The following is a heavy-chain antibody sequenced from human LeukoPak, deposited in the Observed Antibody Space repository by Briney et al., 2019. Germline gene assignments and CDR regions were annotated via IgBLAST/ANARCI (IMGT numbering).Heavy chain of an antibody. CDR3: ARSPGIWNEYGRLEY. CDR2: IFHTGTT. J-gene: IGHJ4*02. D-gene: IGHD1-1*01. V-gene: IGHV4-31*11. Sequence: SETLSLTCAVSGDSISSGGHYWNWIRQRPGNGLEWIGYIFHTGTTHYNPFLKSRVTISVDTSKSHFSLKLSSVTAADTAVYYCARSPGIWNEYGRLEYWGQGALVTVSS. CDR1: GDSISSGGHY.